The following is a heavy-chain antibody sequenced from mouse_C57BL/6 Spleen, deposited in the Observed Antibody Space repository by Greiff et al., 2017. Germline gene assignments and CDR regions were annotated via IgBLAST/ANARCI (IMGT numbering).Heavy chain of an antibody. CDR1: GFTFSSYA. J-gene: IGHJ2*01. Sequence: EVKLQESGAGLVKPGGSLKLSCAASGFTFSSYAMSWVRQTPEKRLEWVAYISSGGDYIYYADTVKGRFTISRDNARNTLYLQMSRLKSEDTAMYYCTREGYYDYGFDYWGQGTTLTVSS. CDR3: TREGYYDYGFDY. CDR2: ISSGGDYI. D-gene: IGHD2-4*01. V-gene: IGHV5-9-1*02.